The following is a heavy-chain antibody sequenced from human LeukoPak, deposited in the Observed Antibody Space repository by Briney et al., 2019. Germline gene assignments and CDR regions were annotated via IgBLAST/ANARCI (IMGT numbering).Heavy chain of an antibody. D-gene: IGHD5-18*01. V-gene: IGHV4-34*01. Sequence: SETPSLTCAVYGGSFSGYYWTWIRQPPGKGLEWIGYIYHSGSTYYNPSLKSRVTISVDKSKNQFSLKLSSVTAADTAVYYCARHQGGYSYGYIAMDVWGQGTTVTVSS. CDR2: IYHSGST. CDR3: ARHQGGYSYGYIAMDV. J-gene: IGHJ6*02. CDR1: GGSFSGYY.